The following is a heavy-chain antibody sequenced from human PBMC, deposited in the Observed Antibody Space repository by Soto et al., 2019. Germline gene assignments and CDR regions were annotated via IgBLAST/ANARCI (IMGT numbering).Heavy chain of an antibody. CDR3: AKEVAGGTAMLISSFDY. V-gene: IGHV3-23*01. D-gene: IGHD5-18*01. CDR2: ISGSGTST. Sequence: EVQLLESGGGLVQPGGSLRLSCAASGITFNNYALSWVRQAPGKGLEWVSAISGSGTSTYYADSVKGRFTISRDNSKNTLYLQMNGLRADDSAVYYCAKEVAGGTAMLISSFDYWGQGTLVTASS. J-gene: IGHJ4*02. CDR1: GITFNNYA.